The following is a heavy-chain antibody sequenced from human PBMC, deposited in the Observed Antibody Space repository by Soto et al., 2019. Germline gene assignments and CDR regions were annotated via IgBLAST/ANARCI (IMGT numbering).Heavy chain of an antibody. CDR3: TRDRHIAATDY. V-gene: IGHV3-74*01. D-gene: IGHD2-15*01. J-gene: IGHJ4*02. Sequence: GGSLRLSCAASGFSFCTFWMHWVRQAPGKGLEWVSRVKGDGSGITYAGSVKGRFTISRDNAKNTLYLQMSSLNADDTAMYYCTRDRHIAATDYWGQGTLVTVSS. CDR1: GFSFCTFW. CDR2: VKGDGSGI.